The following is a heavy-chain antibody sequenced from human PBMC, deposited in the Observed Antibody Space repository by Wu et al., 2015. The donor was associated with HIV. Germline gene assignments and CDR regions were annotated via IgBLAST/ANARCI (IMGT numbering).Heavy chain of an antibody. CDR1: GGIFSNYA. J-gene: IGHJ4*02. D-gene: IGHD1-20*01. CDR2: IIPIFGTT. Sequence: QVLLVQSGAEVKKPGSSVKVSCKASGGIFSNYAIIWVRQAPGQGLEWIGGIIPIFGTTNYAQKFQGRVTITTDESTSTSYMELSSLRSEDTAVYYCARPQGEYNWNDFLYYWGQGNTGHRLL. CDR3: ARPQGEYNWNDFLYY. V-gene: IGHV1-69*05.